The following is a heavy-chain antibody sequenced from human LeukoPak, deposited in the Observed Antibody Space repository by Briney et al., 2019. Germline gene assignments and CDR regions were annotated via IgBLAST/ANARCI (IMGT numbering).Heavy chain of an antibody. CDR3: ARDEDGGAFDI. Sequence: GGSLRLSCAASGFTFSSYSMNWVRQAPGKGLEWASSISSSSSYIYYADSVKGRFTISRDNAKNSLYLQMNSLRAEDTAVYYYARDEDGGAFDIWGQGTMVTVSS. CDR2: ISSSSSYI. CDR1: GFTFSSYS. D-gene: IGHD3-16*01. V-gene: IGHV3-21*01. J-gene: IGHJ3*02.